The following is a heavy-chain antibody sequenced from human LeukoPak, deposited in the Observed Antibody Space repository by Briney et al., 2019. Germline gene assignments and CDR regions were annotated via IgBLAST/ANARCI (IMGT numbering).Heavy chain of an antibody. D-gene: IGHD3/OR15-3a*01. CDR1: GFVFRNYG. J-gene: IGHJ6*02. CDR2: IYTSGNT. V-gene: IGHV3-23*05. CDR3: AHLVWEYVGGLDV. Sequence: GGSLRPSCAASGFVFRNYGMSWVRQAPGEGLEWVSGIYTSGNTPYADSVRGRFTISRDNSTNTLYLQMHSLRVDDTAVYYCAHLVWEYVGGLDVWGQGTTVTVSS.